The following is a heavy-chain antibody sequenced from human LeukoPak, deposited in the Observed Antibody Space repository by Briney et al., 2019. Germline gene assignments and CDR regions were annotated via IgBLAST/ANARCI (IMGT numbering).Heavy chain of an antibody. J-gene: IGHJ5*02. Sequence: PSETLSLTCTVSSGSFSSSNSYWGWIRQPPGKGLEWIGNIYYSGSTYYNPSLKSRVTISVDTSKNQFSLKLSSVTAADTAVYYCARELVATNWFDPWGQGTLVTVSS. CDR3: ARELVATNWFDP. V-gene: IGHV4-39*07. CDR1: SGSFSSSNSY. D-gene: IGHD5-12*01. CDR2: IYYSGST.